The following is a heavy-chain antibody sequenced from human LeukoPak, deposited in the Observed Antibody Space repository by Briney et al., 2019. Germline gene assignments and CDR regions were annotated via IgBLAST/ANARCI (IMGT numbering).Heavy chain of an antibody. CDR3: ARGYGYTYGSYYFDY. CDR1: GDSLSSNSAA. CDR2: IYYRSKWYN. V-gene: IGHV6-1*01. J-gene: IGHJ4*02. D-gene: IGHD5-18*01. Sequence: SQTLSLTCAISGDSLSSNSAAWNWIRQSPSRGLEWLGRIYYRSKWYNDYAESVKSRITVNPDTSKNQFSLQLNSVTHQHTAVYVGARGYGYTYGSYYFDYWGQGTLVTVSS.